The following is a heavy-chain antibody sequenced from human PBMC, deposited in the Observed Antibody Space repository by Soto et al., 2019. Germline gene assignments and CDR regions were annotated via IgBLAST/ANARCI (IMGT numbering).Heavy chain of an antibody. V-gene: IGHV3-9*01. D-gene: IGHD2-2*01. CDR2: ISWNSGSI. Sequence: EVQLVESGGGLVQPGRSLRLSCAASGFTFDDYAMHWVRQAPGKGLEWVSGISWNSGSIGYADSVKGRFTISRGNAKNSLYLQMSSLRAEDTALYYFAKGGQLLAEGGGYWGQGTLVTVSS. CDR1: GFTFDDYA. J-gene: IGHJ4*02. CDR3: AKGGQLLAEGGGY.